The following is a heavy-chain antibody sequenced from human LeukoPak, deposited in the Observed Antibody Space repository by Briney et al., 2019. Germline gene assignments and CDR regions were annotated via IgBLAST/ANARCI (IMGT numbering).Heavy chain of an antibody. CDR3: ARGQSLDP. CDR1: GFTFSSYG. CDR2: IRYDGSNK. Sequence: GGSLRLSCAASGFTFSSYGMHWVRQAPGKGLEWVAFIRYDGSNKYYADSVKGRFTISRDNSNHTVYLQMDSLRDEDTAVYYCARGQSLDPWGQGNLVVVSS. V-gene: IGHV3-30*02. J-gene: IGHJ5*02.